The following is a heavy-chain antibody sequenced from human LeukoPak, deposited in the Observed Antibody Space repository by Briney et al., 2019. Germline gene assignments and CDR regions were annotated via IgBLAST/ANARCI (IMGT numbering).Heavy chain of an antibody. J-gene: IGHJ4*02. CDR3: AKGDRGSYGLFDY. Sequence: GGSLRLSCAASGFTFSSYAMGWVRQAPGKGLEWVSALSGSGGSTYYADSVKGRFTSSRDNSKNTLYLQMNSLRVEDTAVYYCAKGDRGSYGLFDYWGQGTLVTASS. CDR2: LSGSGGST. CDR1: GFTFSSYA. V-gene: IGHV3-23*01. D-gene: IGHD3-10*01.